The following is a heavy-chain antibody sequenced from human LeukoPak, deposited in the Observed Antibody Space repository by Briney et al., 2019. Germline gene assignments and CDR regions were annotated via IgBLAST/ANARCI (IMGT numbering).Heavy chain of an antibody. D-gene: IGHD4-23*01. Sequence: GASVKVSCKVSGYTFIGYYIHWVRQAPGQGLEWMGWMNPNSGNTGYAQKFQGRVTMTRNTSISTAYMELSSLRSEDTAVYYCARCIGTGGNSSPQNPWGQGTLVTVSS. V-gene: IGHV1-8*02. CDR3: ARCIGTGGNSSPQNP. J-gene: IGHJ5*02. CDR1: GYTFIGYY. CDR2: MNPNSGNT.